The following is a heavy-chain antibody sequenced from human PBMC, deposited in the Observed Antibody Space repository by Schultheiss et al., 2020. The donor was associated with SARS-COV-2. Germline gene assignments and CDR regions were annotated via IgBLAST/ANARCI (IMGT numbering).Heavy chain of an antibody. CDR2: IDWDDDK. V-gene: IGHV2-70*01. CDR3: ARINYYDSSGYYYDY. Sequence: SGPTLVKPTQTLTLTCTFSGFSLSTSGVGVGWIRQPPGKALEWLALIDWDDDKYYSTSLKTRLTISKDTSKNQVVLTMTNMDPVDTATYYCARINYYDSSGYYYDYWGQGTLVTVSS. J-gene: IGHJ4*02. CDR1: GFSLSTSGVG. D-gene: IGHD3-22*01.